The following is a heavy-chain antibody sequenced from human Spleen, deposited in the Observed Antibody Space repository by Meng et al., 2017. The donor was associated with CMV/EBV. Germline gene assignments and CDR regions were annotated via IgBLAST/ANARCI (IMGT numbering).Heavy chain of an antibody. J-gene: IGHJ2*01. Sequence: ASVKVSCKASGYTFTSYGISWVRQAPGQGLEWMGWISAYNGNTNYAQKLQGRVTMTTDTSTSTAYMELRSLRSDDTAMYYCASQQQLAPYWYFDLWGRGTLVTVSS. V-gene: IGHV1-18*01. D-gene: IGHD6-13*01. CDR1: GYTFTSYG. CDR2: ISAYNGNT. CDR3: ASQQQLAPYWYFDL.